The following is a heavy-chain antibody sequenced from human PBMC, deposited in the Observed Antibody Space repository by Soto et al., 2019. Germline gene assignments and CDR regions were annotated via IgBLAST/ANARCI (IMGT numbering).Heavy chain of an antibody. D-gene: IGHD3-9*01. J-gene: IGHJ4*02. CDR2: IIPNNGTA. CDR1: RGTVWSYA. Sequence: ASVKVSSTSSRGTVWSYAISWVRQAPGQGLEWMGWIIPNNGTANYAQKFQGRVTMTTDTSTSTAYMELSSLRSDDTAVYYCARGGPYCDILTGYSRTPPSDYWGQGTLVSVPS. CDR3: ARGGPYCDILTGYSRTPPSDY. V-gene: IGHV1-69*05.